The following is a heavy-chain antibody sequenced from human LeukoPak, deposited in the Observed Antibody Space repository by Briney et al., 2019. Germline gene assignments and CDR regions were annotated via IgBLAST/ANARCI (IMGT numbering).Heavy chain of an antibody. Sequence: GGSLRLSCAASGNYWIHWVRQAPGKGLVWVSHINSDGSWTSYADSVKGRFTISKDNAKNTVYLQMNNLRAEDTAVYYCVSFYETYWGRGTLVTVSS. V-gene: IGHV3-74*01. CDR3: VSFYETY. CDR1: GNYW. D-gene: IGHD2/OR15-2a*01. CDR2: INSDGSWT. J-gene: IGHJ4*02.